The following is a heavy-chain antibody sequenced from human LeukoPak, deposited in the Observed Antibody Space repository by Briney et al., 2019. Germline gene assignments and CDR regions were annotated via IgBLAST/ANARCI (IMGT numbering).Heavy chain of an antibody. CDR3: ARENRGSGSYYYYYYGMDV. J-gene: IGHJ6*02. V-gene: IGHV3-30*04. CDR1: GFTFSSYA. CDR2: ISYDGSNK. D-gene: IGHD3-10*01. Sequence: GGPLRLSCAASGFTFSSYAMHWVRQAPGKGLEWVAVISYDGSNKYYADSVKGRFTISRDNSKNTLYLQMNSLRAEDTAVYYCARENRGSGSYYYYYYGMDVWGQGTTVTVSS.